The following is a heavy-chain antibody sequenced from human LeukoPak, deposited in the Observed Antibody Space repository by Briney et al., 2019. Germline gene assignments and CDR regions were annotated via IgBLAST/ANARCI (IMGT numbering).Heavy chain of an antibody. J-gene: IGHJ4*02. V-gene: IGHV1-2*02. D-gene: IGHD3-22*01. CDR1: GYTFTGYY. CDR2: INPNGAGT. Sequence: GASVKVSCKASGYTFTGYYMHWVRQAPGQGLEWMGWINPNGAGTNYAQKFQGRVTMTRDTSISTAYMELSRLRSDDTAVYYCARTYYYDSSGYYYGYWGQGTLVTVSS. CDR3: ARTYYYDSSGYYYGY.